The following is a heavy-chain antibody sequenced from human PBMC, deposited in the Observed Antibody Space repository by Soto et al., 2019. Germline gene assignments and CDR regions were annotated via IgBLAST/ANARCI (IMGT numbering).Heavy chain of an antibody. CDR1: GFTFRSYW. CDR3: ARVPPVGRWYDY. D-gene: IGHD2-15*01. Sequence: HPGGSLRLSCAASGFTFRSYWMHWVRQAPGKGLVWVSRISSDGSSTNYADSVKGRLTISRDNAKNTLDLQMNSLRAEDTAVYYCARVPPVGRWYDYWGQGTLVTVSS. CDR2: ISSDGSST. J-gene: IGHJ4*02. V-gene: IGHV3-74*01.